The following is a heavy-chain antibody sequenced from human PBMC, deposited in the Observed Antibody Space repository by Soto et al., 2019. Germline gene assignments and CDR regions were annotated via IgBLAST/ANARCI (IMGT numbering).Heavy chain of an antibody. V-gene: IGHV3-30*18. CDR1: GFTFSDYA. CDR3: AKGGRQWLVTSDFNY. J-gene: IGHJ4*02. D-gene: IGHD6-19*01. Sequence: VQLVESGGGVVQPGRSLRLSCAASGFTFSDYAMHWVRQAPSKGLEWVAVVSHDGRNTHYADSVKGRFTISRDSSKNTVSLEMTSLRAEDTSVYYCAKGGRQWLVTSDFNYWGQGALVTVSS. CDR2: VSHDGRNT.